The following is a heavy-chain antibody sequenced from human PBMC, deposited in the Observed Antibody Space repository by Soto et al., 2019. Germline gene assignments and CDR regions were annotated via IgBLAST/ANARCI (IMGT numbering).Heavy chain of an antibody. CDR3: ARNGYASGLGFDY. V-gene: IGHV2-5*01. CDR2: ICWNDEK. CDR1: RFSLRTSGVG. J-gene: IGHJ4*02. D-gene: IGHD5-18*01. Sequence: SGPTLVNHTQTLTLTCTFSRFSLRTSGVGLGWIRWLPGKALEWLAVICWNDEKRYIPSLKSRLTITKDTSRNQVVLTMTNVDPVDTATYYCARNGYASGLGFDYWGQGTLVTVSS.